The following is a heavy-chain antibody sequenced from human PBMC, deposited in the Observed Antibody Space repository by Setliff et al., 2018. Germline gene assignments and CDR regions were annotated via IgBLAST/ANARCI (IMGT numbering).Heavy chain of an antibody. D-gene: IGHD6-19*01. V-gene: IGHV1-3*01. CDR2: INAGNGNT. CDR3: ARGPWQWLTTFTSAEYFQH. Sequence: ASVKVSCKASGYIFTSYGISWVRQAPGQGLEWMGWINAGNGNTKYSQKFQGRVTITRDTSANTAYMELSSLRSEDTAVYYCARGPWQWLTTFTSAEYFQHWGQGTLVTVSS. CDR1: GYIFTSYG. J-gene: IGHJ1*01.